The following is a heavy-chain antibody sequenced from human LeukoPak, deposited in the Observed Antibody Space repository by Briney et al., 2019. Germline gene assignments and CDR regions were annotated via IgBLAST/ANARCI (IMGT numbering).Heavy chain of an antibody. CDR1: GYIFTYYY. J-gene: IGHJ6*02. CDR2: IHSNSGGT. V-gene: IGHV1-2*02. CDR3: ARVKVGARDSGMGV. Sequence: ASVKVSCKASGYIFTYYYINWVRQAPGQGLEWMAWIHSNSGGTSFAQKFQGRVTMTRDTSINTAYMDLSSLRSDDTAVYYCARVKVGARDSGMGVWGQGTTVTVSS. D-gene: IGHD1-26*01.